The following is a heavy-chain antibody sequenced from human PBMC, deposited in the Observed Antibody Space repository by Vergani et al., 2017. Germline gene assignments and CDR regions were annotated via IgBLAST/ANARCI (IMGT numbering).Heavy chain of an antibody. CDR3: ARGITMIVVVTSEGSWFDP. J-gene: IGHJ5*02. D-gene: IGHD3-22*01. Sequence: QVQLQESGPGLVKPLETLSLTCTVSGYSISSGYYWGWIRQPPGKGLEWIGYIYYSGSTHYNPSLKSRVTISVDTSKNQFSLKLSSVTAADTAVYYCARGITMIVVVTSEGSWFDPWGQGTLVTVSS. V-gene: IGHV4-38-2*02. CDR2: IYYSGST. CDR1: GYSISSGYY.